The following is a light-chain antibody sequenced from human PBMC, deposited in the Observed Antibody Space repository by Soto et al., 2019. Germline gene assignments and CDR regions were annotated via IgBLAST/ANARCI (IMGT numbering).Light chain of an antibody. V-gene: IGLV2-8*01. J-gene: IGLJ1*01. CDR3: CSFAGSTTFYV. CDR1: SSGVGGYNY. Sequence: QSVLTQPPSASGSPGQSVTISCTGTSSGVGGYNYVSWYQQHPGRAPKLMIYEVSKRPSGVPDRCSGSKSGNTASLTVSGLQAEDEADYHCCSFAGSTTFYVFGTGTKVTVL. CDR2: EVS.